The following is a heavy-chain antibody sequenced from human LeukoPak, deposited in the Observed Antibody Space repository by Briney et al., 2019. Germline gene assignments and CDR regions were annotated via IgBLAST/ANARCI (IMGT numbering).Heavy chain of an antibody. D-gene: IGHD2-15*01. CDR3: ARQEYCSGGSCYTWFDP. CDR1: GYSINNYW. Sequence: GESLKIACKGSGYSINNYWIGWVRQMPGKGLEWMGIIYPADSDIRYSPSFQGQVTISADKSISTAYLQWSSLKASDTAMYYCARQEYCSGGSCYTWFDPWGQGTLVTVSS. CDR2: IYPADSDI. J-gene: IGHJ5*02. V-gene: IGHV5-51*01.